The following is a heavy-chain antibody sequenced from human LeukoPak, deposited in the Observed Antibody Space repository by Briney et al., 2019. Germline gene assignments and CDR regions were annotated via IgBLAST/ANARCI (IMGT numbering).Heavy chain of an antibody. J-gene: IGHJ4*02. CDR1: GGSISSGGYY. CDR3: ARGRGYCSGGSCYVDY. CDR2: IYHSGST. Sequence: SETLSLTCAVSGGSISSGGYYWSWIRQPPGKGLEGIGYIYHSGSTYYNPSLKSRVTISVDRSKNQLSLKLSSVTAADTAVYYCARGRGYCSGGSCYVDYWGQGTLVTVSS. D-gene: IGHD2-15*01. V-gene: IGHV4-30-2*01.